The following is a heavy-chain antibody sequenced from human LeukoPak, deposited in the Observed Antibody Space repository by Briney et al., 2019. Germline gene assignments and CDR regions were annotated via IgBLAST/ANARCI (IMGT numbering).Heavy chain of an antibody. Sequence: GGSLRLSCAASGFTFSSYAMSWVRQAPGKGVEWFSAISGSGGTYYADSVKGRFTISRDNSKNTLYLQMNSLRAEDTAVYYCAKDTARYCGGDCYSDYWGQGTLVTVSS. J-gene: IGHJ4*02. CDR1: GFTFSSYA. V-gene: IGHV3-23*01. CDR2: ISGSGGT. CDR3: AKDTARYCGGDCYSDY. D-gene: IGHD2-21*02.